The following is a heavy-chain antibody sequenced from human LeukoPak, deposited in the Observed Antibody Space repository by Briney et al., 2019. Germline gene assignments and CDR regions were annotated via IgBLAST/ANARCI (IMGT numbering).Heavy chain of an antibody. V-gene: IGHV4-39*01. D-gene: IGHD3-9*01. J-gene: IGHJ3*02. Sequence: PSETLSLTCTVSGVSISSSSYYWGWIRQPPGKGLEWIGSIYYSGSTYYNPSLKSRVTISVDTSKNQFSLKLSSVTAADTAVYYCASGYPYDAFDIWGQGTMVTVSS. CDR3: ASGYPYDAFDI. CDR1: GVSISSSSYY. CDR2: IYYSGST.